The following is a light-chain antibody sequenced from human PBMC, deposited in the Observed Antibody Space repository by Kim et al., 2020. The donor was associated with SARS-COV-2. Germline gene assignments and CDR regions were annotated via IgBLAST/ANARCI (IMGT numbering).Light chain of an antibody. V-gene: IGKV1-33*01. CDR2: DAS. J-gene: IGKJ1*01. Sequence: ASVGDRVTITCQASQDIYNSLNWYQQKPRKAPEVLIYDASDLETGVPSRFSGSGSATYFTFTISSLQPEDIATYYCQQYDNFPWTFGQGTKVDIK. CDR3: QQYDNFPWT. CDR1: QDIYNS.